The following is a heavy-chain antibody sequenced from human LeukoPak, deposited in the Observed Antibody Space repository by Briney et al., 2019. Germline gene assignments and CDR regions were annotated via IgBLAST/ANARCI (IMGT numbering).Heavy chain of an antibody. Sequence: SETLSLTCTVSGDSISSSNCYWGWIRQPPGKGLEWIGSIYFSGGTYYNASLKSRVTISVDTSKNPFYLKLSSVTAADTAVYYCARQTGSGLFSLPGGQGTLVTVSS. J-gene: IGHJ4*02. CDR2: IYFSGGT. D-gene: IGHD3-10*01. V-gene: IGHV4-39*01. CDR1: GDSISSSNCY. CDR3: ARQTGSGLFSLP.